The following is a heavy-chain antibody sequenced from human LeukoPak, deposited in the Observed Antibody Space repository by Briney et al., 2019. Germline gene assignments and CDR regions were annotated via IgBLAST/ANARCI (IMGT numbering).Heavy chain of an antibody. Sequence: SETLSLTCTVSGYSISSGYYWGWIRQPPGKGLEWIGSIYHSGSTYYNPSLKSRATISVDTSKNQFSLKLSSVTAADTAVYYCARDGMGASSGFDYWGQGTLVTVSS. CDR2: IYHSGST. CDR3: ARDGMGASSGFDY. D-gene: IGHD1-26*01. CDR1: GYSISSGYY. V-gene: IGHV4-38-2*02. J-gene: IGHJ4*02.